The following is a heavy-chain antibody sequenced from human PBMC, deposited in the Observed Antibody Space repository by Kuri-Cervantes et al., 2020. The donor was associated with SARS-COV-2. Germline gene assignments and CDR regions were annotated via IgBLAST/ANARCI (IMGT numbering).Heavy chain of an antibody. Sequence: GGSLRLSCAASGFTFTPYAMHWVRQAPGKGLEYVSAINSYATIIYYADSVKGRFTISRDNSRNTLYLEMRNLRPDDTAVYFCVRGGTSTEDYYYYYGMDVWGQGTTVTVSS. D-gene: IGHD1-1*01. CDR3: VRGGTSTEDYYYYYGMDV. CDR2: INSYATII. V-gene: IGHV3-64D*08. CDR1: GFTFTPYA. J-gene: IGHJ6*02.